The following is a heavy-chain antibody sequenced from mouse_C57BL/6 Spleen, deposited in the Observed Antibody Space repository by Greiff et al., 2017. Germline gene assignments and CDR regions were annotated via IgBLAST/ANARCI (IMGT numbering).Heavy chain of an antibody. CDR1: GYSFTSYY. D-gene: IGHD2-5*01. V-gene: IGHV1-66*01. Sequence: VQLQQSGPELVKPGASVKISCKASGYSFTSYYLHWVKQRPGQGLEWIGWIYPGSGNTKYNEKFKGKATLTADTSSSTAYMQLSSLTSEDSAVYYCARGVYYSNIYAMDYWGQGTSGTVSS. J-gene: IGHJ4*01. CDR2: IYPGSGNT. CDR3: ARGVYYSNIYAMDY.